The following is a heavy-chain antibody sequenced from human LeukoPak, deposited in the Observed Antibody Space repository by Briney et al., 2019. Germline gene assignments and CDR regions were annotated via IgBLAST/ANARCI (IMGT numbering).Heavy chain of an antibody. CDR1: GYSFVLYG. V-gene: IGHV1-18*01. D-gene: IGHD4-17*01. Sequence: ASVKVSCKASGYSFVLYGISWMRQAPGQRPEWVGWINTYDGKTNYAQKFQDRVTVTMDKASTTAYMELRSLRSDDTAVYYCARDEDYGIFVNIDYWGQGTLVTVSS. J-gene: IGHJ4*02. CDR2: INTYDGKT. CDR3: ARDEDYGIFVNIDY.